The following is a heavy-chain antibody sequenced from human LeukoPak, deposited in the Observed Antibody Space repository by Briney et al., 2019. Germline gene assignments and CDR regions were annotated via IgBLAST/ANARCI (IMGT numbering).Heavy chain of an antibody. CDR3: ARDYSSGWDIDY. J-gene: IGHJ4*02. D-gene: IGHD6-19*01. CDR1: GYTFTDYY. CDR2: INPNIGGGT. Sequence: ASVKVSCKASGYTFTDYYMHWVRQAPGQGLEWMGWINPNIGGGTNYAQKFQGRVTMTRDTSISTAYMELSRLRSDDTAVYYCARDYSSGWDIDYWGQGTLVTVSS. V-gene: IGHV1-2*02.